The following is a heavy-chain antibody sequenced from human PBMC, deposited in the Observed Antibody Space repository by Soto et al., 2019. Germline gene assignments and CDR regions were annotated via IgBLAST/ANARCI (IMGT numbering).Heavy chain of an antibody. CDR1: GFSLSTSGVG. CDR2: IYWNDDK. D-gene: IGHD6-19*01. CDR3: AHSPIAVAGYYYYYYGMDV. Sequence: SGPTLVNPTQTLTLTCTFSGFSLSTSGVGVGWIRQPPGKALEWLALIYWNDDKRYSPSLKSRLTITKDTSKNQVVLTMTNMDPVDTATYYCAHSPIAVAGYYYYYYGMDVWGQGTTVTVSS. J-gene: IGHJ6*02. V-gene: IGHV2-5*01.